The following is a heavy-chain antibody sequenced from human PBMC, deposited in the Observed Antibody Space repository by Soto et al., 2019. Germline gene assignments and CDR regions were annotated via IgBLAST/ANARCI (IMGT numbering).Heavy chain of an antibody. CDR3: ARDKSVTTLYWYFEL. CDR2: IYSGGST. J-gene: IGHJ2*01. CDR1: GFTVSSNY. Sequence: EVQLVESGGGLVQPGGSLRLSCAASGFTVSSNYMSWVRQAPGKGLEWVSVIYSGGSTYYADSVKGRFTISRHNSKNTLYLQMNSLRAEDTAVYYCARDKSVTTLYWYFELWGRGTLVTVSS. V-gene: IGHV3-53*04. D-gene: IGHD4-17*01.